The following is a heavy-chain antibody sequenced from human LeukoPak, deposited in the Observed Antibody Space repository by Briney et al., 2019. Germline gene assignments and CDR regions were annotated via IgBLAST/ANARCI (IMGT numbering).Heavy chain of an antibody. J-gene: IGHJ4*02. CDR2: ISYDGSKT. CDR1: GFTFSSYG. D-gene: IGHD3-10*01. V-gene: IGHV3-30*18. Sequence: GRSLRLSCAASGFTFSSYGIHWVRQAPGKGLEWVAVISYDGSKTYYADSVKGRITISRDNSKNTLYLQMNSLRAEDTAVYYCAKDWYYYGSGTYIPSNWGQGTLVTVSS. CDR3: AKDWYYYGSGTYIPSN.